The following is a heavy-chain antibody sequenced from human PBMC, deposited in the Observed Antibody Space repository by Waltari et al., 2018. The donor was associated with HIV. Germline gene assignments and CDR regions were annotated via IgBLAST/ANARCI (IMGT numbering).Heavy chain of an antibody. J-gene: IGHJ4*02. CDR1: GDSITNRNYY. V-gene: IGHV4-39*01. CDR3: ARLSIFFGAGFFES. D-gene: IGHD3-10*01. Sequence: QLQLHESGPGLVTPSETLSLPCPVSGDSITNRNYYWRWVRQSPEKGMEWIASIYHSGATFYNPSLKSRVTISVDTSKSQFSLEVTPVTAADTALYYCARLSIFFGAGFFESWGQGVLVTVS. CDR2: IYHSGAT.